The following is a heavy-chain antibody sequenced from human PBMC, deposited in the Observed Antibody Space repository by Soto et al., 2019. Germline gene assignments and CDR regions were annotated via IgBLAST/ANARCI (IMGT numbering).Heavy chain of an antibody. J-gene: IGHJ4*02. V-gene: IGHV4-30-2*01. D-gene: IGHD6-6*01. Sequence: SETHSLTYDFSGGSITTVGDSWSWIRQPPGKGLEWIGYIFHSGISYSNPSLKGRVTMSVDGSKNRFSLRLSSVTAADTAVYYCARRISARTHYFDYWGQGTLVTVSA. CDR2: IFHSGIS. CDR3: ARRISARTHYFDY. CDR1: GGSITTVGDS.